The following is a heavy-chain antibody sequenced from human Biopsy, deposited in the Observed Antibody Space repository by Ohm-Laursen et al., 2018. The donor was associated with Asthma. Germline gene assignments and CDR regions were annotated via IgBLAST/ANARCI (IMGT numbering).Heavy chain of an antibody. Sequence: SLRLSCSASGFTFGDYAMHWVRQAPGKGLEWVSGISWNSGSIGYADSVKGRFTISRDNAKNSLYLQMTSLRAEDTALYYCAKGEWELLEANFDYWGQGTLVTVSS. CDR3: AKGEWELLEANFDY. CDR1: GFTFGDYA. D-gene: IGHD1-26*01. J-gene: IGHJ4*02. V-gene: IGHV3-9*01. CDR2: ISWNSGSI.